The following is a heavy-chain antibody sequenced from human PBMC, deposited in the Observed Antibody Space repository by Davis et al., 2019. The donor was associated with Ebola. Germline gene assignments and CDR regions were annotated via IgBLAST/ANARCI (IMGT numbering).Heavy chain of an antibody. Sequence: PSETLSLTCALSGDSVSSGSTGWNWIRQSPLRGLEWLGRTYYSSKWYRDYAVSVSSRITINPDTSKNQFSLQLNSVTPEDTAVYYCASGWLRGRFDPWGQGTLVTVSS. D-gene: IGHD6-19*01. V-gene: IGHV6-1*01. CDR3: ASGWLRGRFDP. J-gene: IGHJ5*02. CDR2: TYYSSKWYR. CDR1: GDSVSSGSTG.